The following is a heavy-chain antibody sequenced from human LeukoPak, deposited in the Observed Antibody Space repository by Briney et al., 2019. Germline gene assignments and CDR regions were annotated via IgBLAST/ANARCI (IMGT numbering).Heavy chain of an antibody. D-gene: IGHD6-6*01. CDR1: GGSFSGYY. CDR2: INHSGST. V-gene: IGHV4-34*01. CDR3: ARTSSSSDIDF. J-gene: IGHJ4*02. Sequence: PSETLSLTCAVYGGSFSGYYWSWIRQPPGKGLEWIGEINHSGSTNYNPSLKSRVTISGDASKRQFYLKLDSVTAADTAVYYCARTSSSSDIDFWSQGTLVTVSS.